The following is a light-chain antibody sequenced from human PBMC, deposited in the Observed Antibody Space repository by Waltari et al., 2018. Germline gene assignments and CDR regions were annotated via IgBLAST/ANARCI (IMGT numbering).Light chain of an antibody. CDR2: DAS. J-gene: IGKJ5*01. V-gene: IGKV3-11*01. CDR1: QRVNTN. Sequence: EIVLTQSPATLSLSPGERGTLSCRASQRVNTNLAWYQQKPGQAPRLLIYDASNRATGIPARFSGSGSGTDFTLTISSLEREDFAVYYCQQRTTWPSITFGQGTRLEIK. CDR3: QQRTTWPSIT.